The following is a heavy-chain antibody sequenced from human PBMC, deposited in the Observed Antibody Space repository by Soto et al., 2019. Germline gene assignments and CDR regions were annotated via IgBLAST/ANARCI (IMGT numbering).Heavy chain of an antibody. J-gene: IGHJ5*02. D-gene: IGHD5-18*01. V-gene: IGHV4-59*01. CDR2: IYYSGST. Sequence: SETLSLTCTVSGGSISSYYWSWMRQPPGKGLEWIGYIYYSGSTNYNPSLKSRVTISVDTSKNQFSLKLSSVTAADTAVYYCARVSVDTAMGLDPWGQGTLVTVS. CDR3: ARVSVDTAMGLDP. CDR1: GGSISSYY.